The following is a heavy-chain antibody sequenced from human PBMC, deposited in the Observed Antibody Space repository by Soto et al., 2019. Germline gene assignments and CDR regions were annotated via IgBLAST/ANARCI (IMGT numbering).Heavy chain of an antibody. V-gene: IGHV3-30*04. CDR2: ISYDGSNK. CDR3: ANSSSWYMFDP. Sequence: QVQLVESGGGVVQPGRSLRLSCAASGFTFSSYARHWVRQAPGKGLEWVAVISYDGSNKYYADSVKGRFTISRDNSKNPLYLQMNSLRTEDTAVYYCANSSSWYMFDPWGPGTLVTVSS. D-gene: IGHD6-13*01. J-gene: IGHJ5*02. CDR1: GFTFSSYA.